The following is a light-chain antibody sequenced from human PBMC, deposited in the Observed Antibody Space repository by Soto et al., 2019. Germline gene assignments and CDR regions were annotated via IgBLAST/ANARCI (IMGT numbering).Light chain of an antibody. V-gene: IGLV2-23*01. Sequence: QSVLTQPASVSGSPGQSITISCTGTSNDVGSYNLVSWYQQHPGKAPKLMIYEGSKRPSGVSNRFSGSKSGNMASLTISGLQAEDEADYYCCSYAGSSYVFGAGTKLTVL. J-gene: IGLJ1*01. CDR1: SNDVGSYNL. CDR2: EGS. CDR3: CSYAGSSYV.